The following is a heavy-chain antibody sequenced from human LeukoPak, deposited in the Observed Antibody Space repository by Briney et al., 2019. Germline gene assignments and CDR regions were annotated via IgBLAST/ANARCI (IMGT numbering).Heavy chain of an antibody. V-gene: IGHV3-30*02. CDR1: GFTFSSYG. D-gene: IGHD4-17*01. Sequence: GGSLRLSXAASGFTFSSYGMHWVRQAPGKGLEWVAFIRYDGSNKYYADSVKGRFTISRDNSKNTLYLQMNSLRAEDTAVYYCAKGSPVPHYYFDYWGQGTLVTVSS. J-gene: IGHJ4*02. CDR3: AKGSPVPHYYFDY. CDR2: IRYDGSNK.